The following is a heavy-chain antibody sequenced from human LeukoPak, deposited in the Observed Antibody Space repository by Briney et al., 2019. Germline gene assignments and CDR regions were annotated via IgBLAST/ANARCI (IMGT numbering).Heavy chain of an antibody. CDR3: ARAETTVLIDY. Sequence: SETLSLTCAVYGGSFSGYYWSWIRQPPGKGLEWIGEINHSGSTNYNPSLKSRVTISVDTSKNQFSLKLSSVTAADTAVYYCARAETTVLIDYWGQGTLVTVSS. CDR2: INHSGST. D-gene: IGHD4-11*01. J-gene: IGHJ4*02. CDR1: GGSFSGYY. V-gene: IGHV4-34*01.